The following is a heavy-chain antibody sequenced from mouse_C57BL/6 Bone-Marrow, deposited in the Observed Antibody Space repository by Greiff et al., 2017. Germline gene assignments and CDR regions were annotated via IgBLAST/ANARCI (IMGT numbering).Heavy chain of an antibody. CDR3: TRVWAQRSYFDY. CDR2: ISSGGDYI. CDR1: GFTFSSYA. D-gene: IGHD2-10*02. Sequence: EVKLVESGEGLVKPGGSLKLSCAASGFTFSSYAMSWVRQTPEKRLEWVASISSGGDYIYYADTVKGRFTISRDNARNTLYLQMSSLKSEDTAMYYCTRVWAQRSYFDYWGQGTTLTGSS. J-gene: IGHJ2*01. V-gene: IGHV5-9-1*02.